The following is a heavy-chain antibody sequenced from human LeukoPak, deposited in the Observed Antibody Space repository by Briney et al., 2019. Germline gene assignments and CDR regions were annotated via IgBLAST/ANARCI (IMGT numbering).Heavy chain of an antibody. Sequence: PGGSLRLSCAASGFTFSGSAMLWVRQASGKGLEWVGRIRSKANSYATAYAASVKGRFTISRGDSKNTAYLQMNSLKTEDTAVYYCTRHTYYEDGFDYWGQGTLVTVSS. J-gene: IGHJ4*02. CDR1: GFTFSGSA. CDR2: IRSKANSYAT. CDR3: TRHTYYEDGFDY. D-gene: IGHD3-22*01. V-gene: IGHV3-73*01.